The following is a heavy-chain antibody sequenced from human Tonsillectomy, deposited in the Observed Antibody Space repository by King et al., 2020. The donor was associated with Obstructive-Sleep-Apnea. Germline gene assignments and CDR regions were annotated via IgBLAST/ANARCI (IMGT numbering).Heavy chain of an antibody. V-gene: IGHV3-9*01. CDR1: GFTFHDYA. J-gene: IGHJ4*02. CDR3: ATAQAGPTSSTPAY. CDR2: ISWNSGSI. Sequence: VQLVESGGGLVQPGRSLRLSCAASGFTFHDYAMHWVRQAPGKGLEWVSGISWNSGSIAYADSVKGRFNISRDNAKKSLHLQMNSLRGEDTALYYCATAQAGPTSSTPAYWGQGTLVTVS. D-gene: IGHD2-2*01.